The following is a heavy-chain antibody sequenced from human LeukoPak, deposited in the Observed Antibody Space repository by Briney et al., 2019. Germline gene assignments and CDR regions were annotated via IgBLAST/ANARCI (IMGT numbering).Heavy chain of an antibody. CDR1: GGSISSYY. D-gene: IGHD1-26*01. J-gene: IGHJ5*02. CDR3: ARDLSGNYEGWFDP. V-gene: IGHV4-59*12. Sequence: SETLSLTCTVSGGSISSYYWSWIRQLPGKGLEWIGYIYYSGSTNYNPSLKSRVTISVDTSKNQFSLKLSSVTAADTAVYYCARDLSGNYEGWFDPWGQGTLVTVSS. CDR2: IYYSGST.